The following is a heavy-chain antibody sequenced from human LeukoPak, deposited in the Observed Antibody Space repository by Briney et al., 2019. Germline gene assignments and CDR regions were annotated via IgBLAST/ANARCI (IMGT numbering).Heavy chain of an antibody. CDR3: ARGSYLADY. V-gene: IGHV4-61*02. J-gene: IGHJ4*02. CDR2: IYTSGST. CDR1: GSSISSGSYY. D-gene: IGHD6-6*01. Sequence: SQTLSLTCTVSGSSISSGSYYWSWIRQPAGKGLEWIGRIYTSGSTNYNPSLKSRVTMSVDTSKDQFSLKLSSVTAADTAVYYCARGSYLADYWGQGTLVTVSS.